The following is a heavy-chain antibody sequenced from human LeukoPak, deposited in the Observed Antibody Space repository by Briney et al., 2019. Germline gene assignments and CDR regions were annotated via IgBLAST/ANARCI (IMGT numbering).Heavy chain of an antibody. V-gene: IGHV1-3*01. CDR3: ARDTFGTSRPIEY. CDR2: INAGTGKT. CDR1: GYTFTSYA. D-gene: IGHD2/OR15-2a*01. Sequence: ASVKVSCKASGYTFTSYAMHWVRQAPGQTLEWMGWINAGTGKTEYAQKFQGRVTITRDTSASTAYMELSSLEYEDTAVYFCARDTFGTSRPIEYWGQGTLVTVSS. J-gene: IGHJ4*02.